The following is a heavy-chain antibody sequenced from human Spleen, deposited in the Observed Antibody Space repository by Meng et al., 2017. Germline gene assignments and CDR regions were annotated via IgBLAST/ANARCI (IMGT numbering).Heavy chain of an antibody. CDR1: GVSFSGSH. CDR3: TIYTSGHI. CDR2: IETKYSSYAT. J-gene: IGHJ3*02. Sequence: GESLKISCVVSGVSFSGSHIHWVRQTSEKGLEWIGRIETKYSSYATSYPASLRGRFTIPRDDSINTAYLQMNRLKTEDTALYYCTIYTSGHIWGQGTMVTVSS. D-gene: IGHD6-19*01. V-gene: IGHV3-73*01.